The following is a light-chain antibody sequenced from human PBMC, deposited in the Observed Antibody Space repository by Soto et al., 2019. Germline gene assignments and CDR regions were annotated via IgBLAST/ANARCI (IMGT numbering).Light chain of an antibody. V-gene: IGKV3-11*01. CDR1: QSVDSS. J-gene: IGKJ4*01. CDR3: HQRKSWPPIT. CDR2: DAS. Sequence: EIVLTQSPATLSLSLGERATLSCRASQSVDSSLAWYQQKPYQAPRLGIYDASNRTTGIPARFSGSGSRTDFTLTISSLETEDFAVHYCHQRKSWPPITFGGGTTVEIK.